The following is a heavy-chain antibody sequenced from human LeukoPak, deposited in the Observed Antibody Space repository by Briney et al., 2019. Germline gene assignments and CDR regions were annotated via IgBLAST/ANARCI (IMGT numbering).Heavy chain of an antibody. CDR3: AREGVPRRGYDAFDI. V-gene: IGHV1-2*02. Sequence: ASVKVSCKASGYTFTGYYMHWVRQPPGQGLQWMGWINPNSGGTKYAQKLQGRVTMTRDTSISTTYMELSSLRSDDTAVYYCAREGVPRRGYDAFDIWGQGTMVTVSS. D-gene: IGHD3-10*01. J-gene: IGHJ3*02. CDR1: GYTFTGYY. CDR2: INPNSGGT.